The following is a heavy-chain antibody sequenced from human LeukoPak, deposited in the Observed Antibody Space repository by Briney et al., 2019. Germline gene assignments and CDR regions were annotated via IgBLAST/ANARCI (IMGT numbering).Heavy chain of an antibody. CDR3: ASPIYPLHEDAFDI. J-gene: IGHJ3*02. Sequence: ASVKVSCKASGGTFSSYAISWVRQAPGQGLEWIGGIIPIFGTVNYAQKFQGRVTITADESTSTAYMELSSLRSEDTAVYYCASPIYPLHEDAFDIWGQGTMVTVSS. V-gene: IGHV1-69*13. CDR1: GGTFSSYA. D-gene: IGHD3-10*01. CDR2: IIPIFGTV.